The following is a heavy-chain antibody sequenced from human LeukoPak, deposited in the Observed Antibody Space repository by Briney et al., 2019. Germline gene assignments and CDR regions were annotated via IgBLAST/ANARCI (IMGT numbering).Heavy chain of an antibody. V-gene: IGHV3-53*01. J-gene: IGHJ4*02. D-gene: IGHD5-24*01. CDR2: IYSGGTT. CDR3: ARALLVRNGYNYSPNYFDY. CDR1: GFTFSNYE. Sequence: PGGSLRLSCAASGFTFSNYEMYWVRQAPGKGLQWVSVIYSGGTTYYADSVKGRFTISRDNSKNTLYLQMNSLRAEDTAVYYCARALLVRNGYNYSPNYFDYWGQGTLVTVSS.